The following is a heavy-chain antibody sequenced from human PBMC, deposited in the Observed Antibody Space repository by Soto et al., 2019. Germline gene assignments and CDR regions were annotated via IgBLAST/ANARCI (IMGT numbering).Heavy chain of an antibody. Sequence: EVQLLESGGGLVQPGGSLRLSCAASGFTFSSYAMSWVRQAPGKGLEWVSAISGSGGSTYYADSAKGRFTISRDNSKKTLYLQMNRLRAEDTAVYYCAKEDPPYYYILNGFPSTDYWGQGTLVTVSS. CDR1: GFTFSSYA. J-gene: IGHJ4*02. V-gene: IGHV3-23*01. D-gene: IGHD3-9*01. CDR2: ISGSGGST. CDR3: AKEDPPYYYILNGFPSTDY.